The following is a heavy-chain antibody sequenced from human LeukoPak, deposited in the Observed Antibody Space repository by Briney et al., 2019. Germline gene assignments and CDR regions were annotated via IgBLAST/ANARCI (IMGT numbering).Heavy chain of an antibody. CDR1: GYSFTTYW. Sequence: GESLQISCKASGYSFTTYWIGWVRQMPGKGLEWMGIIYPGDSDTRYSPSFQGQVTISADKSISTAYLQWSSLKASDTAMYYCARRGIGMEGAVDYWGQGTLVTVSS. CDR2: IYPGDSDT. J-gene: IGHJ4*02. D-gene: IGHD1-26*01. V-gene: IGHV5-51*01. CDR3: ARRGIGMEGAVDY.